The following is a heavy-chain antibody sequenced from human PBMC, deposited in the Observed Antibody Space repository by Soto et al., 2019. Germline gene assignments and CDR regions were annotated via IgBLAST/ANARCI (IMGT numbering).Heavy chain of an antibody. CDR1: GFPFISYS. J-gene: IGHJ5*02. V-gene: IGHV3-48*02. CDR2: ISSSSSTI. CDR3: ARCSWTNWFDP. D-gene: IGHD6-13*01. Sequence: PGGSLRHSCASSGFPFISYSMNWVRQAPGKGLEWVSYISSSSSTIYYADSVKGRFTISRDNAKNSLYLQMNSLRDKDTAVYYCARCSWTNWFDPWGQGTLVTVSS.